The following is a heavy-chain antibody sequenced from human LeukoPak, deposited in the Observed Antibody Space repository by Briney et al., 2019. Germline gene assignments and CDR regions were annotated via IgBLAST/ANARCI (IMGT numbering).Heavy chain of an antibody. Sequence: APSVKVSCKASGSTFTNYDFNWVRQATGQGLEWMGWMNPNSGATGYAQKFQGRVTMTRDTSINTAYMELSSLRSEDTAVYYCARWLVRGSRSSYFDYWGRGTVVTVSS. D-gene: IGHD6-6*01. CDR2: MNPNSGAT. V-gene: IGHV1-8*01. CDR1: GSTFTNYD. CDR3: ARWLVRGSRSSYFDY. J-gene: IGHJ4*02.